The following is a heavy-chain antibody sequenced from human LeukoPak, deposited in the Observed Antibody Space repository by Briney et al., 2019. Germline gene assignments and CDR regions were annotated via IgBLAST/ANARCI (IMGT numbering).Heavy chain of an antibody. Sequence: SETLSLTCSVSGGLISSSGNFYWGWIRQVPGKGLEWIGSVYYTGYSYDDPSLKSRVTVSVDTSKNQFSLKLNSVTAADTAIYYCARQGAITARRTHYYAMDVWGPGTTVTVSS. CDR1: GGLISSSGNFY. D-gene: IGHD1-20*01. CDR2: VYYTGYS. V-gene: IGHV4-39*01. CDR3: ARQGAITARRTHYYAMDV. J-gene: IGHJ6*02.